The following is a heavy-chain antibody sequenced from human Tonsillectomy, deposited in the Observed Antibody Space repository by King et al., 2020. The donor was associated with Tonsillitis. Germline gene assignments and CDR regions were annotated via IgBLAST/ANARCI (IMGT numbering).Heavy chain of an antibody. Sequence: KLQESGPGLVKPSETLSLTCTVSGGSISSYYWSWIRQPPGKGLEWIGYIHYSVSTNYNPSLKIRVTISVDTSTSKNQFSLKLSSVTAADTAVYYCARNSDFWGAGYWGQGTLVTVSS. J-gene: IGHJ4*02. CDR1: GGSISSYY. D-gene: IGHD3/OR15-3a*01. CDR3: ARNSDFWGAGY. CDR2: IHYSVST. V-gene: IGHV4-59*01.